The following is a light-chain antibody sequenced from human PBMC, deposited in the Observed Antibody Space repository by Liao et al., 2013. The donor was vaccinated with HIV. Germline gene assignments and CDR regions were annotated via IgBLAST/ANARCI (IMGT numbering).Light chain of an antibody. CDR3: QAWDSSTVV. CDR2: EDS. J-gene: IGLJ2*01. V-gene: IGLV3-1*01. CDR1: KLGNKF. Sequence: SYDLTQPSSVSVSPGQTAVIPCSGDKLGNKFVCWYHQKPGQSPVLVIYEDSKRPSGIPERFSGSNSGNTATLTISGTQAMDEADYYCQAWDSSTVVFGGGTKLTVL.